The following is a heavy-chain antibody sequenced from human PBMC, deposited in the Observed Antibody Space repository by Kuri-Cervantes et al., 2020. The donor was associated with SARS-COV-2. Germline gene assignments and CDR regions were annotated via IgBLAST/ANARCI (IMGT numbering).Heavy chain of an antibody. Sequence: ASEKVSCKASGYTFTSYYMHWVRQAPGQGLEWMGIINPSGGSTSYAQKFQGRVTMTRDTSTSTVYMELSSLRSEDTAVYYCARGRGYSGSGSYHLGHYYYYYMDVWGKGTTVTVSS. CDR3: ARGRGYSGSGSYHLGHYYYYYMDV. J-gene: IGHJ6*03. D-gene: IGHD3-10*01. V-gene: IGHV1-46*01. CDR1: GYTFTSYY. CDR2: INPSGGST.